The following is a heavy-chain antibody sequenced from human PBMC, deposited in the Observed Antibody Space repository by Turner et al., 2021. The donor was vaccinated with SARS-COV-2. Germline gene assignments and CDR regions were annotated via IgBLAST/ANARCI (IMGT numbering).Heavy chain of an antibody. Sequence: VQLVESGGGVVQPGRSLRLHWAASGFTFSSYAMSWVRQAPGKGLEWVSAISGSVVSTYYADSVKGRFTISRDNSKNTLYLQMNSLRAEDTAVYYCAKADRVMIVVVITLFDYWGQGTLVTVSS. J-gene: IGHJ4*02. CDR1: GFTFSSYA. CDR2: ISGSVVST. CDR3: AKADRVMIVVVITLFDY. D-gene: IGHD3-22*01. V-gene: IGHV3-23*04.